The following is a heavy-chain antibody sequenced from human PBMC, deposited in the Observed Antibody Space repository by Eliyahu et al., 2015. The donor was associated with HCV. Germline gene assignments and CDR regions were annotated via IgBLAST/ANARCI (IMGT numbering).Heavy chain of an antibody. V-gene: IGHV3-11*05. CDR1: GFXFSXXY. Sequence: QVQLVESGGGLVKPGGSLRLSCXAXGFXFSXXYMIWIRXAPGKGLEWISYISSSTSYTNYAVSVRGRFTISRDNDKNSLYLQMNSLRAEDTAVYYCASRGWDSGGYVAFDVWGQGTKVTVSS. CDR3: ASRGWDSGGYVAFDV. D-gene: IGHD3-22*01. J-gene: IGHJ3*01. CDR2: ISSSTSYT.